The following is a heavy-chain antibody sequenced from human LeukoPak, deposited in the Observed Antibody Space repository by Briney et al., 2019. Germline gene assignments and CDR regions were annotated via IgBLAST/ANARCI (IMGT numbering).Heavy chain of an antibody. CDR3: ARSLVREFRYFDY. J-gene: IGHJ4*02. CDR1: GGSISSGGYY. CDR2: IYYSGST. Sequence: PSQTLSLTCTVSGGSISSGGYYWSWIRQHPGTGLEWIGYIYYSGSTYYNPSLKGRVTISVDTSKNQFSLKLSSVTAADTAVYYCARSLVREFRYFDYWGQGTLVTVSS. V-gene: IGHV4-31*03. D-gene: IGHD3-10*01.